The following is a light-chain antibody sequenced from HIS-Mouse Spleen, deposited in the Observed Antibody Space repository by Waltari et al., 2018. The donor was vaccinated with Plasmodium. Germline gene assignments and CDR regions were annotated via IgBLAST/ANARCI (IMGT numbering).Light chain of an antibody. CDR3: CSYAGSSTYV. CDR2: EGS. J-gene: IGLJ1*01. CDR1: SSDVGSYNL. Sequence: QSALTQPASVSGSPGQSITISCTGTSSDVGSYNLVSWYQQHPGKAPKLRIYEGSKRPSGVFKRFSGSKAGNTASLTISGLQAEDEADYYCCSYAGSSTYVFGTGTKVTVL. V-gene: IGLV2-23*01.